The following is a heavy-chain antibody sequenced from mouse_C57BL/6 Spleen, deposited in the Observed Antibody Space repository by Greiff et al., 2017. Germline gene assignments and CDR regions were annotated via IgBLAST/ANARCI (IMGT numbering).Heavy chain of an antibody. CDR1: GYTFTSYW. CDR2: IDPSDSYT. Sequence: QVQLQQPGAELVMPGASVKLSCTASGYTFTSYWMHWVKQRPGQGLEWIGEIDPSDSYTNYNQQFKGKSTLTVDKSSSTAYMQLSSLTSEDSAVYYGARGLRPFAYWGQGTLVTVSA. CDR3: ARGLRPFAY. V-gene: IGHV1-69*01. D-gene: IGHD3-2*02. J-gene: IGHJ3*01.